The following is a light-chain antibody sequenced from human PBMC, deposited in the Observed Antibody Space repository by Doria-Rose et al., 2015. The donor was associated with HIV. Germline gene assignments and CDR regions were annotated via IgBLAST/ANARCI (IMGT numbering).Light chain of an antibody. CDR3: HQYGTSWT. CDR1: QSFSSTY. Sequence: TQSPGTLSLSPGERATLSCRASQSFSSTYLAWYQQKPGQAHSLLIYDGSTMATGIPDRFSASGSGTDFTLTISRREPEDFALYYCHQYGTSWTFGQGTKVEI. J-gene: IGKJ1*01. V-gene: IGKV3-20*01. CDR2: DGS.